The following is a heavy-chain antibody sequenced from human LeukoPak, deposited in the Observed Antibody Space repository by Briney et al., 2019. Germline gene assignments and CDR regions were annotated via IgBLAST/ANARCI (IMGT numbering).Heavy chain of an antibody. Sequence: PSETLSLTCTVSGGSISSSSYYWGWIRQPPGKGLESIGHISTSGSTYYNPSLKSRVTISVDTSKNQFSLKLSSVTAADTAVYYCARRWVTMVRGALNNWFDPWGQGTLVTVSS. CDR1: GGSISSSSYY. D-gene: IGHD3-10*01. CDR2: ISTSGST. J-gene: IGHJ5*02. CDR3: ARRWVTMVRGALNNWFDP. V-gene: IGHV4-39*01.